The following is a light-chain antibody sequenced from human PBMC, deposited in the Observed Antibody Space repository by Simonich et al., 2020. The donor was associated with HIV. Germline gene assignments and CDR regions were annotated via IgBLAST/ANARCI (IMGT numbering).Light chain of an antibody. V-gene: IGKV1-8*01. Sequence: AIRMTQSPSSLSASTGHRVTITCRASQGISSYLAWYQQKPGKAPKLLIYAASTLQSGVPSRFSGSGSGTEFTLTISCLQSEDFATYYCQQYYSYPYSFGQGTKLEIK. CDR3: QQYYSYPYS. CDR1: QGISSY. J-gene: IGKJ2*03. CDR2: AAS.